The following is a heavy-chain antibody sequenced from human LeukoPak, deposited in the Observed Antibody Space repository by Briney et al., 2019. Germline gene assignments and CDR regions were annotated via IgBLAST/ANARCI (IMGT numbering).Heavy chain of an antibody. CDR2: IIPILGIA. CDR1: GGTFSSYA. V-gene: IGHV1-69*04. D-gene: IGHD5-24*01. CDR3: ARGDVEMATIDAFDI. Sequence: GASVKVSCKASGGTFSSYAISWVRQAPGQGLKWMERIIPILGIANYAQKFQGRVTITADKSTSTAYMELSSLRSEDTAVYYCARGDVEMATIDAFDIWGQGTMVTVSS. J-gene: IGHJ3*02.